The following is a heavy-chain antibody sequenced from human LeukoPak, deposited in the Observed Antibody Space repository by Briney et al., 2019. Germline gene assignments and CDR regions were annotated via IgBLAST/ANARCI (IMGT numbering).Heavy chain of an antibody. V-gene: IGHV3-23*01. CDR3: AKGAGSSGWYPNDY. J-gene: IGHJ4*02. Sequence: PGGSLRLSCVASGITFSSYAMSWVRQAPGKELGWVSVISGSGNSTYYADSVKGRFTVSRDNSRNTLYLQMNSLRAEDTAVYYCAKGAGSSGWYPNDYWGQGTLVTVSS. CDR1: GITFSSYA. CDR2: ISGSGNST. D-gene: IGHD6-19*01.